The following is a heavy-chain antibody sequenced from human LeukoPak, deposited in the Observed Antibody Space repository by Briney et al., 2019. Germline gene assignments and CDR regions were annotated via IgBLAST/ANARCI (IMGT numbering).Heavy chain of an antibody. CDR3: ARINIRSKGALAY. Sequence: ASVKVSCKASGYTFTSYDINWVRQATGQGLEWMGWMNPNSGNTGYAQRFQGRVTMTRNTSISTAYMELSSLRSEDTAVYYCARINIRSKGALAYWGQGTLVTVSS. V-gene: IGHV1-8*01. CDR1: GYTFTSYD. J-gene: IGHJ4*02. D-gene: IGHD5/OR15-5a*01. CDR2: MNPNSGNT.